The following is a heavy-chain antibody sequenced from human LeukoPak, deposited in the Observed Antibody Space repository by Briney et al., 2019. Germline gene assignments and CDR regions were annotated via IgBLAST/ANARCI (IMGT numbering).Heavy chain of an antibody. Sequence: GGSLRLSCAASGFRFSSYEMNWVRQAPGRGLEWVSYIGNTGRTIYYVDSVKGRFTVSRVNAKNSLYLQMNSLRAEDTAIYYCVRGDRYFFDYWGQGTLVTVSS. CDR2: IGNTGRTI. V-gene: IGHV3-48*03. CDR3: VRGDRYFFDY. CDR1: GFRFSSYE. J-gene: IGHJ4*02. D-gene: IGHD1-14*01.